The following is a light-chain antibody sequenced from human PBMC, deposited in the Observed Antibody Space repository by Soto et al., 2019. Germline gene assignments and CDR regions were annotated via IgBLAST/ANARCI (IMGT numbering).Light chain of an antibody. J-gene: IGKJ5*01. Sequence: EIVLTQSPATLSLSPGERATLSCRASQSVSSYFAWYQQKPGQAPRLLIYDASNRATGIPARFSGSGSGTDFTLTISSLEPEDFATYYCQQHGQWPITFGQGTRLEIK. CDR1: QSVSSY. V-gene: IGKV3-11*01. CDR2: DAS. CDR3: QQHGQWPIT.